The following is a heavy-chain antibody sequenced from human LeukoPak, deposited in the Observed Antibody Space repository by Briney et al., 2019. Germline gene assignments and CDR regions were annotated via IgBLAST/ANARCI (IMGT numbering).Heavy chain of an antibody. Sequence: GGSLRLSCAASGFTFSSYAMSWVRQAPGKGLEWVSAISGSGGSTYYADSVKGRFTISRDNSKNTLYLQMNSLRAEDTAVYYCAKERVDFWSGGQTYDAFDIWGQGTMVTVSS. D-gene: IGHD3-3*01. CDR2: ISGSGGST. V-gene: IGHV3-23*01. CDR1: GFTFSSYA. J-gene: IGHJ3*02. CDR3: AKERVDFWSGGQTYDAFDI.